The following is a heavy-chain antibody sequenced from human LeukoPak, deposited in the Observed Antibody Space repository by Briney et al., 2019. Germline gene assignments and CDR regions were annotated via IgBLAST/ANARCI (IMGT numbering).Heavy chain of an antibody. CDR3: ARLRGLYSGSLRFYFDY. Sequence: SETLSLTCTVSGGSISSYQWSWIRQPPGKGLEWIGSIYYSGSTYYNPSLKSRVTISVDTSKNQFSLKLSSVTAADTAVYYCARLRGLYSGSLRFYFDYWGQGTLVTVSS. CDR2: IYYSGST. J-gene: IGHJ4*02. D-gene: IGHD1-26*01. V-gene: IGHV4-59*05. CDR1: GGSISSYQ.